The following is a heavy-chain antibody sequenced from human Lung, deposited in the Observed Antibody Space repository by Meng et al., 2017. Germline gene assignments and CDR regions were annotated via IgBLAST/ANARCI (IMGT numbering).Heavy chain of an antibody. Sequence: EGRLVASGGGLVPPGGSLRLSCAASGFTFTDHWMHWVRQGPGKGLVWVSRINRDGTKPTYADSVKGRFTISRDNAKNTLYLQMNNLRAEDTAFYYCTNDRLNHWGQGALVTVSS. D-gene: IGHD1-1*01. V-gene: IGHV3-74*01. J-gene: IGHJ1*01. CDR2: INRDGTKP. CDR1: GFTFTDHW. CDR3: TNDRLNH.